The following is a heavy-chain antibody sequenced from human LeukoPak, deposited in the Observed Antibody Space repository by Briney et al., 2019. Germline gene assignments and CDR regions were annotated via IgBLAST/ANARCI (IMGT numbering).Heavy chain of an antibody. D-gene: IGHD2-15*01. Sequence: GGSLRLSCAASGFTISGSWMTWVRQAPGKGLEWVANIKPDGSPGLQLGSVRGRFTVSRDNAKNSVYLQMNSLRADDTGVYYCAKDRCSSGNCYPHRFDYWGQGALVTVSS. CDR1: GFTISGSW. CDR3: AKDRCSSGNCYPHRFDY. V-gene: IGHV3-7*01. CDR2: IKPDGSPG. J-gene: IGHJ4*02.